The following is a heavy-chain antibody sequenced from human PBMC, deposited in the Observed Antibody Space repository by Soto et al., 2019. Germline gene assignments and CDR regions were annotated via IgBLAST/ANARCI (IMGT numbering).Heavy chain of an antibody. D-gene: IGHD4-17*01. Sequence: SETLSLTCAVYDGPFSAYYWSWIRQPPGKGLEWIGEINHSGTADYNPSLMSRVSMSRDMSRKQFSLKLTSVTAADTAVYYCARGDYLYYFDYWGQGTLVTVSS. J-gene: IGHJ4*02. V-gene: IGHV4-34*01. CDR3: ARGDYLYYFDY. CDR2: INHSGTA. CDR1: DGPFSAYY.